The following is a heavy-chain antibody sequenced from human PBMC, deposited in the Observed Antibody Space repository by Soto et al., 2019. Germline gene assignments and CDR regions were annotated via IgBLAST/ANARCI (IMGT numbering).Heavy chain of an antibody. D-gene: IGHD3-10*01. CDR2: MIPDIGQT. Sequence: QVQLGQSGADMKKPGASVKVSCKASGYTFTNHDINWVRQVPGQGLEWMGCMIPDIGQTRYAHKFQGRVSLPRNTSCSTAYIALTSLQSDDSAVYYCARGDQFGFGVEFWGQGTLVNVSS. V-gene: IGHV1-8*01. CDR3: ARGDQFGFGVEF. CDR1: GYTFTNHD. J-gene: IGHJ4*02.